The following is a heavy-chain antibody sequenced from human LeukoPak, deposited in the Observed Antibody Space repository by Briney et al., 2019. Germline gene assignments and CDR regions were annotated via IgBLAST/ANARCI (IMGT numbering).Heavy chain of an antibody. CDR3: ARGVTYYDFWSGYYRINWFDP. J-gene: IGHJ5*02. CDR2: IYTSGST. V-gene: IGHV4-4*07. CDR1: GGSISSYY. D-gene: IGHD3-3*01. Sequence: PSETLSLTCTVSGGSISSYYWSWIRQPAGKGLGWIGRIYTSGSTNYNPSLKSRVTMSVDTSKNQFSLKLSSVTAADTAVYYCARGVTYYDFWSGYYRINWFDPWGQGTLVTVSS.